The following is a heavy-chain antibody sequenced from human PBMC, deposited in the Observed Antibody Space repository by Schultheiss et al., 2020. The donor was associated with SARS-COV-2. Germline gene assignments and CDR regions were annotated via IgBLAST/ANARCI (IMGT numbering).Heavy chain of an antibody. V-gene: IGHV3-7*03. D-gene: IGHD6-19*01. CDR1: GFSFRNYW. Sequence: GGSLRLSCAASGFSFRNYWMSWVRQAPGKGLQWVANMEQDGSDKYYLDSVKGRFTISRDNAKNALSLQMNSLGVEDTAVYYCARAIWAASGWYYFDSWGPGTRVTVSS. J-gene: IGHJ4*02. CDR2: MEQDGSDK. CDR3: ARAIWAASGWYYFDS.